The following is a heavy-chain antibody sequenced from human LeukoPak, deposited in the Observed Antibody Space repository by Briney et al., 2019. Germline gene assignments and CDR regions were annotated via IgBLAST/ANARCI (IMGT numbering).Heavy chain of an antibody. V-gene: IGHV3-33*06. D-gene: IGHD1-26*01. CDR3: AKDRGSYSTTADS. J-gene: IGHJ5*01. Sequence: GRSLRLSCAASGFTFSDYGIHWVRQAPGKGLECVAVIWYDGTNKYYGDSVKGRFTISRDNSKNTLYLQMNSLRAEDTAVYYRAKDRGSYSTTADSWGQGTLVTVSS. CDR1: GFTFSDYG. CDR2: IWYDGTNK.